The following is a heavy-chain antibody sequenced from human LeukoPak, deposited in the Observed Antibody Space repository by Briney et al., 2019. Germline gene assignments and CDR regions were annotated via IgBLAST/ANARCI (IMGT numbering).Heavy chain of an antibody. CDR3: AREPRGTGTIDH. CDR1: GFTFSRFS. CDR2: ISVNGDNT. Sequence: PGGSLRLSCAASGFTFSRFSMHWVRQAPGKGLEYVSTISVNGDNTYYADSVKGRFTISRDNSNNMLYLQMGSLRADDMAVYYCAREPRGTGTIDHWGQGTLVTVSS. V-gene: IGHV3-64*02. D-gene: IGHD1-7*01. J-gene: IGHJ4*02.